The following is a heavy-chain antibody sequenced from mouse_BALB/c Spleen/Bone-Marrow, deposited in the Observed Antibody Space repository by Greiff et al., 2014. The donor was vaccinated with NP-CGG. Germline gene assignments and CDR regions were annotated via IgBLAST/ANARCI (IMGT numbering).Heavy chain of an antibody. Sequence: VKLMESGAELVRPGTSVKVSCKASGYAFTNYLIEWVKQRPGQGLEWIGVINPGSGGTNYNEKFKGKATPTADKSSSTAYMQLSSLTSDDSAVYFCARRDDAMDYWGQGTSVTVSS. J-gene: IGHJ4*01. V-gene: IGHV1-54*03. CDR2: INPGSGGT. D-gene: IGHD3-3*01. CDR1: GYAFTNYL. CDR3: ARRDDAMDY.